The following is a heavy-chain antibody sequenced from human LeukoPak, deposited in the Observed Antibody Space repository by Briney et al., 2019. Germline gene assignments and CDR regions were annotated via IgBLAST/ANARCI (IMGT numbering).Heavy chain of an antibody. V-gene: IGHV1-2*02. CDR3: ARYPGRVEKENYGSGTYYMGHLDY. Sequence: ASAKFSCNASGYTFTGYYMHWVRHAPGQGLEWMGWINTKSGVTKYAQKFQGRVTMSRDTSIATAYMELSGLRFDDTAVYYCARYPGRVEKENYGSGTYYMGHLDYWGQGALVTVSS. J-gene: IGHJ4*02. CDR1: GYTFTGYY. CDR2: INTKSGVT. D-gene: IGHD3-10*01.